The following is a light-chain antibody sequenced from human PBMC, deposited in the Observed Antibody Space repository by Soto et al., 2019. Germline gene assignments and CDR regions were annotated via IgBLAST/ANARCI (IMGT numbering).Light chain of an antibody. CDR3: CSYTRTSNHYF. V-gene: IGLV2-14*01. J-gene: IGLJ1*01. CDR1: SSDIGGYDY. Sequence: ALTQPASVSGSPGQSITISCTGTSSDIGGYDYVPWYQQRPGKAPKLMIYEVRYRPSGVSNRLSGSKSGNTASLTISGLQAEDEAVYYCCSYTRTSNHYFFGSGTKVTVL. CDR2: EVR.